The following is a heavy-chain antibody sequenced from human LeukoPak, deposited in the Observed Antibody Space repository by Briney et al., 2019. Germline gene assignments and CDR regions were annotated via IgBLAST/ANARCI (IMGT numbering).Heavy chain of an antibody. D-gene: IGHD3-22*01. CDR1: GFTFSSYW. CDR3: ARVRVDYYDSSGYNY. Sequence: PGGSLRLSCAASGFTFSSYWMHWVRQAPGKGLVWVSRINSDGSSTSYADSVKGRFTISRDNAKNTLYLQMNSLRAEDTAVYYCARVRVDYYDSSGYNYWGQGTLVTVSS. CDR2: INSDGSST. J-gene: IGHJ4*02. V-gene: IGHV3-74*01.